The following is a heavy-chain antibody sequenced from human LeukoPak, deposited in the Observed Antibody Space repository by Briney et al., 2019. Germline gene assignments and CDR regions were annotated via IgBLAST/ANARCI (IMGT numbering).Heavy chain of an antibody. J-gene: IGHJ4*02. D-gene: IGHD3-10*01. CDR1: GFTFNYYW. V-gene: IGHV3-7*01. Sequence: GGSLRLSCVASGFTFNYYWMSWVRQPPGKGLEWVANIRQDGSEKYYVDSVKGRFTISRDIAKQSVFLQMNSLRAEDTAVYYCARLSAMVRGPEDIFYFEFWGLGTLVTVSA. CDR3: ARLSAMVRGPEDIFYFEF. CDR2: IRQDGSEK.